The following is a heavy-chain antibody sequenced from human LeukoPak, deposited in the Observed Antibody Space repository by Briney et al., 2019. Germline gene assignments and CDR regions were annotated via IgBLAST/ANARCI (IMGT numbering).Heavy chain of an antibody. CDR3: ARDFLPEEMAITIREDY. CDR2: INPSGGST. J-gene: IGHJ4*02. V-gene: IGHV1-46*01. D-gene: IGHD5-24*01. Sequence: GASVKVSCKASGYTFTSYYMHWVRQAPGQGLEWMGIINPSGGSTSYAQKFQGRVTMTRDTSTSTVYMELSSLRSEDTAVYYCARDFLPEEMAITIREDYWGQGTLVTVSS. CDR1: GYTFTSYY.